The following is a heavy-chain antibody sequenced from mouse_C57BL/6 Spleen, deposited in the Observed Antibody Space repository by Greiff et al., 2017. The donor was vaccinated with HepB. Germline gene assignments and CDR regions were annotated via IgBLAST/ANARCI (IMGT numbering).Heavy chain of an antibody. V-gene: IGHV1-7*01. CDR2: INPSSGYT. CDR1: GYTFTSYW. J-gene: IGHJ2*01. CDR3: ARPFITTVVATPYFDY. D-gene: IGHD1-1*01. Sequence: QVQLQQSGAELAKPGASVKLSCKASGYTFTSYWMHWVKQRPGQGLEWIGYINPSSGYTKYNQKFKDKATLTADKSSSTAYMQLSSLTYEDSAVYYCARPFITTVVATPYFDYWGQGTTLTVSS.